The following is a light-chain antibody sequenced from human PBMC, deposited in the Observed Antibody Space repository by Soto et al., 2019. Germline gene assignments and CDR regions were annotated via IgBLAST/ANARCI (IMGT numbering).Light chain of an antibody. Sequence: QSALTQPASVSGSPEQSITISCAGTSSDVGGYNYVSWYQQHPGKAPKLMIYEGSKRPSGVSNRFSGSKSGNTASLTISILQAEDEADYYCCSYAGSSTYVFGTGTKVTVL. V-gene: IGLV2-23*01. CDR1: SSDVGGYNY. CDR3: CSYAGSSTYV. J-gene: IGLJ1*01. CDR2: EGS.